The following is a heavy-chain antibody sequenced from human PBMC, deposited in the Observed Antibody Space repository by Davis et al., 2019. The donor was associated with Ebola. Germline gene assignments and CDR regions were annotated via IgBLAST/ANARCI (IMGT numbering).Heavy chain of an antibody. CDR2: IWSAGYNE. V-gene: IGHV3-33*01. CDR3: ARAFYGDYFDY. CDR1: GFTFSDYA. Sequence: PGGSLRLSCTASGFTFSDYAMHWVRQAPGKGLEWVAVIWSAGYNEYYADSVKGRFTISRDNSKNTLYLQLNSLRAEDTAVYYCARAFYGDYFDYWGQGTLVTVSS. J-gene: IGHJ4*02. D-gene: IGHD4-17*01.